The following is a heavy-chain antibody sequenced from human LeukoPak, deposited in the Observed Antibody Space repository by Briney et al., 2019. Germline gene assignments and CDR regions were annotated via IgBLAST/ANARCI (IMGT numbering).Heavy chain of an antibody. Sequence: PGGSLRLSRAASGFTFSSYAMHWVRQAPGKGLEWVAVISYDGSNKYYADSVKGRFTISRDNSKNTLYLQMNSLRAEDTAVYYCAGDSRTVTRYFDLWGRGTLVTVSS. V-gene: IGHV3-30*04. J-gene: IGHJ2*01. CDR3: AGDSRTVTRYFDL. D-gene: IGHD4-17*01. CDR2: ISYDGSNK. CDR1: GFTFSSYA.